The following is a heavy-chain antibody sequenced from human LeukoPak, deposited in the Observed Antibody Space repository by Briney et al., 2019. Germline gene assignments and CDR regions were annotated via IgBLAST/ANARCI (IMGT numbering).Heavy chain of an antibody. Sequence: SETLSLTCAVYGGSFSGYYWSWIRQPAGKGLEWIGRIYTSGSTNYNPSLKSRVTMSVDTSKNQFSLKLSSVTAADTAVYYCARPLGYCTNGVCKYYFDYWGQGTLVTVSS. CDR2: IYTSGST. D-gene: IGHD2-8*01. CDR3: ARPLGYCTNGVCKYYFDY. CDR1: GGSFSGYY. V-gene: IGHV4-59*10. J-gene: IGHJ4*02.